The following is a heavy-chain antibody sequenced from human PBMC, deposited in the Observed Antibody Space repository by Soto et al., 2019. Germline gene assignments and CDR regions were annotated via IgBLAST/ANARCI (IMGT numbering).Heavy chain of an antibody. V-gene: IGHV4-4*07. Sequence: PSETLSLTCSVSGASIAGSSYWSWIRQPAGKGLEWIGRFSLSGTTNYSPSLRSPVTMSADVSKNQFSLRLTSVTAADTALYYCARGMTPPGAPAWYYFDSWGQGTLVTVSS. CDR3: ARGMTPPGAPAWYYFDS. CDR2: FSLSGTT. J-gene: IGHJ4*02. D-gene: IGHD2-8*02. CDR1: GASIAGSSY.